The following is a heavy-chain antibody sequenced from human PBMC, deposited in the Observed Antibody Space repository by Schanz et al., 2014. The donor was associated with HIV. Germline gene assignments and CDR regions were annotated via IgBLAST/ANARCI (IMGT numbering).Heavy chain of an antibody. V-gene: IGHV3-23*01. D-gene: IGHD6-19*01. Sequence: EVQLLESGGGLEQPGGSLRLSCVFSGFTVSNNHLSWVRQAPEKGLEWITLISEVGGTTYTADSVKGRFTVSRDNSKNTVYLQMNSLRVEDTAIYYCARVADCSSGTCFTWQRAFDIWGQGTVVTVSS. J-gene: IGHJ3*02. CDR2: ISEVGGTT. CDR1: GFTVSNNH. CDR3: ARVADCSSGTCFTWQRAFDI.